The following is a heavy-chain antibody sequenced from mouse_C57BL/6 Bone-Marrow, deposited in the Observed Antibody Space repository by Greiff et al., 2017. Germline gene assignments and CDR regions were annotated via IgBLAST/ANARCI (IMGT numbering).Heavy chain of an antibody. Sequence: QVQLQQPGAELVRPGSSVKLSCKASGYTFTSYWMAWVKQRPGQGLEWIGNIYPSDSETHYNQKFKDKATLTVDTSSSTAYMQLSSLTSEDSAVYYCARSYSNSPYWGKGTLVTVSA. J-gene: IGHJ3*01. CDR1: GYTFTSYW. CDR3: ARSYSNSPY. D-gene: IGHD2-5*01. CDR2: IYPSDSET. V-gene: IGHV1-61*01.